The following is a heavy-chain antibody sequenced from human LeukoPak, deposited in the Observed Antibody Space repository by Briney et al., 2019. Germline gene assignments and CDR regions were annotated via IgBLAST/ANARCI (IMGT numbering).Heavy chain of an antibody. CDR1: GYTFTSYY. Sequence: VASVKVSCKASGYTFTSYYIHWVRQAPGQGLEWMGIINPSGGNTNYLQRFQGRVTMTRDTSTSTVYMELSSLRSEDTAVYYCASGEVGVVYRAGGRYYYYYHAMDVWGQGTTVTVSS. J-gene: IGHJ6*02. CDR3: ASGEVGVVYRAGGRYYYYYHAMDV. V-gene: IGHV1-46*01. CDR2: INPSGGNT. D-gene: IGHD2-15*01.